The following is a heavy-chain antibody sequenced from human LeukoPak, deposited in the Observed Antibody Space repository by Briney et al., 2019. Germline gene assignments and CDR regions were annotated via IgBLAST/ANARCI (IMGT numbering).Heavy chain of an antibody. Sequence: SVTVSCKASGGTFSSYAMSWLRQAPGQGLEWMGGIIPIFGTANYAQKFQGRVTITADKSTSTAYMELSSLRSEDTAVYYCASGRYFDWLFPTPFDYWGQGTLVTVSS. CDR3: ASGRYFDWLFPTPFDY. J-gene: IGHJ4*02. CDR2: IIPIFGTA. D-gene: IGHD3-9*01. V-gene: IGHV1-69*06. CDR1: GGTFSSYA.